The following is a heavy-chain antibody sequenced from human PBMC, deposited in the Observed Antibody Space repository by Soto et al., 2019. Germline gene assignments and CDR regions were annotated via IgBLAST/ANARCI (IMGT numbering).Heavy chain of an antibody. Sequence: QVQLVESGGGVVQPGRSLRLSCAASGFTFSSYGMHWVRQAPGKGLEWVAVISYDGSNKYYADSVKGRFTISRDNSENTLYLQMNSLRAEDTAVYYCAKEADYYDSSGILHYWGQGTLVTVSS. D-gene: IGHD3-22*01. J-gene: IGHJ4*02. CDR3: AKEADYYDSSGILHY. CDR1: GFTFSSYG. CDR2: ISYDGSNK. V-gene: IGHV3-30*18.